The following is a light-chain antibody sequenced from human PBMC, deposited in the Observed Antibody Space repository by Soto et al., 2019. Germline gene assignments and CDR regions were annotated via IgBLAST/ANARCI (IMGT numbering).Light chain of an antibody. V-gene: IGKV1-5*03. CDR2: KAS. J-gene: IGKJ1*01. CDR3: QQYNSYPWP. Sequence: DIQMTQSPSTLSASVGDRVTITCRASQSISSWLAWYQQKPGKVPKILMYKASSLESGVPSRFSGSGSGTEFTLTISSLQPDDFATYYCQQYNSYPWPFGQGTKVDIK. CDR1: QSISSW.